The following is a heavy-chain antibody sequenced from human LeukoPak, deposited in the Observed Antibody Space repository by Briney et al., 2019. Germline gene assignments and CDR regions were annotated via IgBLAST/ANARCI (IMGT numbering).Heavy chain of an antibody. Sequence: PGGSLRLSCAASGFTFSSYWMSWVRQAPGKGLEWVANIKQDGSEKYYVDSVKGRFTISRDNAKNSLYLQMNSLRAEDTAVYYCARDACYRNQGWFDPWGKGTLVTVSS. CDR3: ARDACYRNQGWFDP. CDR2: IKQDGSEK. CDR1: GFTFSSYW. J-gene: IGHJ5*02. V-gene: IGHV3-7*01. D-gene: IGHD4-11*01.